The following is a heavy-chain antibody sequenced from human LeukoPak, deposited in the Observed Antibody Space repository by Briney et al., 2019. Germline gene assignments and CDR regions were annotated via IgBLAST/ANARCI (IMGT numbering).Heavy chain of an antibody. J-gene: IGHJ5*02. Sequence: GGSLRLSCAASGFTFSTYEMNWVRQAPGKGLEWVSSISRSGITIYYADSVKGRFTISRDNAKNSLYLQMNSLRAEDTALYYCAKGSGINHYNWFDPWGQGTLVTVSS. CDR1: GFTFSTYE. V-gene: IGHV3-48*03. CDR3: AKGSGINHYNWFDP. CDR2: ISRSGITI. D-gene: IGHD6-13*01.